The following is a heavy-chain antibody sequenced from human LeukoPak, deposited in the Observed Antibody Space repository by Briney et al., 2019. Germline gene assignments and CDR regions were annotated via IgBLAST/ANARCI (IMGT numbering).Heavy chain of an antibody. Sequence: PSETLSLTYAVSGGSINGHYWNWIRQTPGMRLEWIGYTSYSRTTIYNSYFKGRATMSIDTSKNQLYLNLTSVTATDTAVYYCAKLGHSDGWYLGAFDIWGQGTSVIVSS. D-gene: IGHD6-19*01. CDR3: AKLGHSDGWYLGAFDI. CDR2: TSYSRTT. CDR1: GGSINGHY. J-gene: IGHJ3*02. V-gene: IGHV4-59*08.